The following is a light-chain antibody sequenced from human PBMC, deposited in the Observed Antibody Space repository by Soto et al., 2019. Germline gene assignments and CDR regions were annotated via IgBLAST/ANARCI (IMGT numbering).Light chain of an antibody. CDR1: QRLVHSDGNTY. CDR3: MQATQFPLT. CDR2: QIS. J-gene: IGKJ4*01. V-gene: IGKV2-24*01. Sequence: DIVLTQTPLSSPVTVGQPASISCRSSQRLVHSDGNTYLSWLQQMPGQPPRLLIYQISNRFSGVPDRFPGSGAGADFTLRISRVEAEDVGTYYCMQATQFPLTFGGGTKVKIK.